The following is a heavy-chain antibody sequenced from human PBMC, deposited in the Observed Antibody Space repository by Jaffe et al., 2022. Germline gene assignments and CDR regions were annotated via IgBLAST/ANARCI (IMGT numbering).Heavy chain of an antibody. Sequence: QVQLQQWGAGLLKPSETLSLTCAVYGGSFSGYYWSWIRQPPGKGLEWIGEINHSGSTNYNPSLKSRVTISVDTSKNQFSLKLSSVTAADTAVYYCARGGPGGRFREILYWGQGTLVTVSS. V-gene: IGHV4-34*01. D-gene: IGHD3-10*01. J-gene: IGHJ4*02. CDR3: ARGGPGGRFREILY. CDR1: GGSFSGYY. CDR2: INHSGST.